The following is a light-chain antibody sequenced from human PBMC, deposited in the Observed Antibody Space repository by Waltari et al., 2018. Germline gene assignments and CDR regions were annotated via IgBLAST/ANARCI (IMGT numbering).Light chain of an antibody. CDR1: QTIGFS. CDR2: HAS. CDR3: QQYNNWPPGT. V-gene: IGKV3-15*01. Sequence: ETVMTQSPATLSVSPGERVTISCRTSQTIGFSLAWYQQKPGQAPRLLIYHASTRATGIPARFSGSGSETEFTLTISSLQSEDVAVYYCQQYNNWPPGTFGQGTKVEI. J-gene: IGKJ1*01.